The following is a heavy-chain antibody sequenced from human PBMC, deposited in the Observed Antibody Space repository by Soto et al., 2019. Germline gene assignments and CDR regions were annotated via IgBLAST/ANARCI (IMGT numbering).Heavy chain of an antibody. CDR2: INPMFNST. CDR1: GGTFDHAA. Sequence: QVQLVQSGAEVKKPGSSVKVSCEAPGGTFDHAAITWVRQAPGQGLEWMGGINPMFNSTHYAQKFQGRVTITADAATSTAFMERRRLRSDDTAVYYCARQIFAADYWGQGTLLIVSS. D-gene: IGHD3-9*01. V-gene: IGHV1-69*01. CDR3: ARQIFAADY. J-gene: IGHJ4*02.